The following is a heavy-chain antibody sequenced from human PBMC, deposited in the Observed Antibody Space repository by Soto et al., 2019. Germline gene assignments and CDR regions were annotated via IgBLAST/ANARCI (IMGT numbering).Heavy chain of an antibody. CDR3: AKMDAGRPYYDFWSGYYTPKGKDEYYYYYYGMDV. CDR1: GFTFSSYG. CDR2: ISYDGSNK. Sequence: GGSLRLSCAASGFTFSSYGMHWVRQAPGKGLEWVAVISYDGSNKYYADSVKGRFTISRDNSKNTLYLQMNSLRAEDKAWYYCAKMDAGRPYYDFWSGYYTPKGKDEYYYYYYGMDVWGQGTTVTVSS. V-gene: IGHV3-30*18. J-gene: IGHJ6*02. D-gene: IGHD3-3*01.